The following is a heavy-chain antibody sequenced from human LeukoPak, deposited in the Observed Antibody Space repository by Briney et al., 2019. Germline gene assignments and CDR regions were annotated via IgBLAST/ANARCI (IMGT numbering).Heavy chain of an antibody. V-gene: IGHV4-59*01. CDR3: ARGYCSSTSCSYYYYYYMDV. CDR1: GGSISSSY. Sequence: PSETLSLTCTVSGGSISSSYWSWIRQPPGKGLEWLGYIYYTGSTNYNPSLKSRVTMSVDTSKNQFSLRLSSVTAADTAVYYCARGYCSSTSCSYYYYYYMDVWGKGTTVTVSS. D-gene: IGHD2-2*01. CDR2: IYYTGST. J-gene: IGHJ6*03.